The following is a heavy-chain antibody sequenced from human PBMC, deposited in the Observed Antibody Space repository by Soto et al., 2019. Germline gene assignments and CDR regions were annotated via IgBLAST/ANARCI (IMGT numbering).Heavy chain of an antibody. Sequence: GGSLRLSCAASGFTFSTYAMAWVRQAPGKGLEWVSGVSASGLNTDYADPVKGRFYISRDNSKNTVSLHMNSLRAEDTALYYCAKRLSVVLVPSTLGGNNWFDPWGQGTLVTVSS. D-gene: IGHD2-15*01. CDR1: GFTFSTYA. J-gene: IGHJ5*02. V-gene: IGHV3-23*01. CDR2: VSASGLNT. CDR3: AKRLSVVLVPSTLGGNNWFDP.